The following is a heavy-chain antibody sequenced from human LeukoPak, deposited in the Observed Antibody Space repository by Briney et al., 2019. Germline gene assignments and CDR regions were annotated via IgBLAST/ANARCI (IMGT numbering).Heavy chain of an antibody. CDR2: IKQDGSEK. V-gene: IGHV3-7*01. J-gene: IGHJ4*02. D-gene: IGHD1-26*01. CDR3: ARVQWELRGVGSYFDY. CDR1: GFTFSSYW. Sequence: GGALRLSCAASGFTFSSYWMSWVRPAPGEGLGWVAHIKQDGSEKYYVDSVKGRFTISRDNAKNSLYLQMNSLRAEDTAVYYCARVQWELRGVGSYFDYWGQGTLVTVSS.